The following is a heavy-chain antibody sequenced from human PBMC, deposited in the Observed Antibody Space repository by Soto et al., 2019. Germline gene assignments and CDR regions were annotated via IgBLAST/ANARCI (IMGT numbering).Heavy chain of an antibody. CDR1: GGSISEYY. CDR2: MYNTGST. Sequence: PSETLSLTCTVSGGSISEYYWSWIRQPPGKGLEWIGYMYNTGSTVYNPSFKSRVTISVDTSKNQFSLKLNSVTAADTAVYYCARDLWGYCGTDCYPLDVWGQGTTVT. D-gene: IGHD2-21*02. CDR3: ARDLWGYCGTDCYPLDV. V-gene: IGHV4-59*01. J-gene: IGHJ6*02.